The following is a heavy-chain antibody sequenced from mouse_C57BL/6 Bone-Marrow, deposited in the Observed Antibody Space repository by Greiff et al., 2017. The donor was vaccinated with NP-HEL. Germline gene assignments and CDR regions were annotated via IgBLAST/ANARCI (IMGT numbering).Heavy chain of an antibody. D-gene: IGHD1-1*01. J-gene: IGHJ2*01. CDR1: GFTFTDYY. CDR3: ARGSSPFDY. CDR2: IRNKANGYTT. Sequence: EVQLVESGGGLVQPGGSLSLSCAASGFTFTDYYMSWVRQPPGKALEWLGFIRNKANGYTTEYSASVKGRFTISRDNSQSILYLQMNALRAEDSATYYCARGSSPFDYWGQGTTLTVSS. V-gene: IGHV7-3*01.